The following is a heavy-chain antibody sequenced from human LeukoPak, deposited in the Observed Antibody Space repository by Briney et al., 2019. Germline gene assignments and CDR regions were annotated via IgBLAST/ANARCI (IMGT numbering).Heavy chain of an antibody. J-gene: IGHJ4*02. D-gene: IGHD5-12*01. CDR2: IKNDGSDK. Sequence: GWSLRLSRVASGFSFSAAWMTWVRQPRGKALEWVATIKNDGSDKYYVDSVKGRFTLSRDNAKNSVYLQRNSLRVEDTAVYYCVNLGYSDGGQGTLVTVSS. CDR1: GFSFSAAW. CDR3: VNLGYSD. V-gene: IGHV3-7*01.